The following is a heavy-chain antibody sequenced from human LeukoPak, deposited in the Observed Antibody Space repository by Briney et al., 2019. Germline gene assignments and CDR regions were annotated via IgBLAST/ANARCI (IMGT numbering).Heavy chain of an antibody. Sequence: SETLSLTCTVSGGSISSSSYYWGWIRQPPGKGLEWIGSIYYSGSTYYNPSLKSRVTISVDTSKNQFSLKLSSVTAADTAVYYCARFTGGYIQGHWGQGTLVTVSS. CDR1: GGSISSSSYY. CDR2: IYYSGST. CDR3: ARFTGGYIQGH. D-gene: IGHD5-12*01. V-gene: IGHV4-39*01. J-gene: IGHJ4*02.